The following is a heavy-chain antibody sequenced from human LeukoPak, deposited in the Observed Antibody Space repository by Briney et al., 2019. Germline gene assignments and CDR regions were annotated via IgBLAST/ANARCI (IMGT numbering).Heavy chain of an antibody. CDR2: IKQDGSEK. J-gene: IGHJ5*02. CDR3: ARDWAPTVVPGANWFDP. CDR1: GFTFSSYW. V-gene: IGHV3-7*01. D-gene: IGHD2-2*01. Sequence: GGSLRLSCAASGFTFSSYWMSWVRQAPGKGLEWVANIKQDGSEKYYVDSVKGRFTISRDNAKNSLYLQMNSLRAEDTAVYYCARDWAPTVVPGANWFDPWGQGTLVTVSS.